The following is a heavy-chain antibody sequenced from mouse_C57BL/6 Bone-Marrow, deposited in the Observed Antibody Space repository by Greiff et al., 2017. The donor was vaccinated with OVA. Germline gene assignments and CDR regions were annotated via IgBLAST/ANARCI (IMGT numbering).Heavy chain of an antibody. CDR1: GYTFTDYN. V-gene: IGHV1-22*01. J-gene: IGHJ2*01. CDR3: ARHKDTGPYYFDY. Sequence: EVQLQQSGPELVKPGASVKMSCKASGYTFTDYNMHWVKQSHGKSLEWIGYINPNNGGTSYNQKFKGKATLTVNKSSSTAYMELRSLTSEDSAVYYCARHKDTGPYYFDYWGQGTTLTVSS. D-gene: IGHD4-1*01. CDR2: INPNNGGT.